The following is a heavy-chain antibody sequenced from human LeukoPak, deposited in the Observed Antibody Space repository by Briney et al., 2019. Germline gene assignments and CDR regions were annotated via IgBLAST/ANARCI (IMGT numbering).Heavy chain of an antibody. D-gene: IGHD3-10*01. Sequence: SVKVSCKASAGTFSSYAISWVRPAPGQGLEWMGRIIPILGIANYAQKFQGRVTITADKSTSTAYMELSSLRSEDTAVYYCARDLGSGSIYYYYYGMDVWGQGTTVTVSS. J-gene: IGHJ6*02. CDR2: IIPILGIA. V-gene: IGHV1-69*04. CDR3: ARDLGSGSIYYYYYGMDV. CDR1: AGTFSSYA.